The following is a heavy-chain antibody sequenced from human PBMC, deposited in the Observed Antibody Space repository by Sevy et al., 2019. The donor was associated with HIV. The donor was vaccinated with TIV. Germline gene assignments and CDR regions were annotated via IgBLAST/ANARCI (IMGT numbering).Heavy chain of an antibody. CDR1: GFTFGDYP. CDR2: IRSKAYGGTT. D-gene: IGHD2-2*01. CDR3: SRFGASVFVPAANWSLYY. Sequence: GGSLRLSCTASGFTFGDYPLSWFRQPPGKGLEWVGFIRSKAYGGTTQYAASVKGRFTISRHDSKSIAYLQMNSLKTEDTAVYYCSRFGASVFVPAANWSLYYWGQGSLVTVSS. V-gene: IGHV3-49*03. J-gene: IGHJ4*02.